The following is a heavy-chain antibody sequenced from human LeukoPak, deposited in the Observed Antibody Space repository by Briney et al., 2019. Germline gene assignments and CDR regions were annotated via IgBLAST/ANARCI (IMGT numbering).Heavy chain of an antibody. D-gene: IGHD2-15*01. Sequence: SVKVSCKASGGTFSSYAISWVRQAPGQGLEWMGRIIPIFGIANYAQKFQGRVTITADKSTSTAYMELSSLRSEDTAVYYCARWDCSGSYFDYWGQGTLVTVSS. CDR3: ARWDCSGSYFDY. CDR1: GGTFSSYA. CDR2: IIPIFGIA. J-gene: IGHJ4*02. V-gene: IGHV1-69*04.